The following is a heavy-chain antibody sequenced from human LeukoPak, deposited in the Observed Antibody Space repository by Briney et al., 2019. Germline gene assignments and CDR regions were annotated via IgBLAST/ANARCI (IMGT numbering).Heavy chain of an antibody. CDR3: ASDYGGKRYYFGY. V-gene: IGHV1-46*01. Sequence: ASVKVFCKASGYTFTGYYMHWVRQAPGQGLEWMGIINPSGGSTSYAQKFQGRVTMTRDTSTSTVYMELSSLRSEDTAVYYCASDYGGKRYYFGYWGQGTLVTVSS. CDR1: GYTFTGYY. J-gene: IGHJ4*02. D-gene: IGHD4-23*01. CDR2: INPSGGST.